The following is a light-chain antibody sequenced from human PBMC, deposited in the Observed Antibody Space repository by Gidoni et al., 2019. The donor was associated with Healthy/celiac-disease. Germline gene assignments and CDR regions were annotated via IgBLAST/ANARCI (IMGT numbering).Light chain of an antibody. J-gene: IGKJ1*01. CDR2: AAS. CDR1: QGISSY. CDR3: QQYYSYPRT. Sequence: AIRMTQYPSSFSASTGDRVTITCRASQGISSYLAWYQQKPGKAPKLLIYAASTLQSGVPSRFSGSGSGTDFPLTISCLQSEDFATYYCQQYYSYPRTFGQXTKVEIK. V-gene: IGKV1-8*01.